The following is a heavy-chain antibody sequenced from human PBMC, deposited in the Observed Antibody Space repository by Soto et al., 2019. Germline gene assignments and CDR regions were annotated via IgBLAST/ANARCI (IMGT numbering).Heavy chain of an antibody. CDR1: GFTFGSYG. CDR3: AKDGGDFYVLAF. CDR2: ISYDGSNK. V-gene: IGHV3-30*18. Sequence: GGSLRLSCAASGFTFGSYGMHWVGQAPGKGQEWVAVISYDGSNKYYADSVKGRFTISRDNSKNTLYLQMNSLRAEDMAVYYCAKDGGDFYVLAFCSRGTTVTVSS. J-gene: IGHJ6*02. D-gene: IGHD3-16*01.